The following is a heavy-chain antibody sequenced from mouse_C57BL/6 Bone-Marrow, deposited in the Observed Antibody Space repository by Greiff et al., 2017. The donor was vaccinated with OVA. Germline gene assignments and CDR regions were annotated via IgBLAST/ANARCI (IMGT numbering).Heavy chain of an antibody. CDR1: GYTFTSYG. V-gene: IGHV1-81*01. D-gene: IGHD1-1*01. Sequence: VQLQQSGAELARPGASVKLSCKASGYTFTSYGISWVKQRTGQGLEWIGEIYPRSGNTYYNEKFKGKATLTADKSSSTAYMELRSLTSEDSAVYFCARNLYYYGSNPWFAYWGQGTLVTVSA. J-gene: IGHJ3*01. CDR2: IYPRSGNT. CDR3: ARNLYYYGSNPWFAY.